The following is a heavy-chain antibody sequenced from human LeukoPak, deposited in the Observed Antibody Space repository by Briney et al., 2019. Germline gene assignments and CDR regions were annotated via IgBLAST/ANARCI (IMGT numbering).Heavy chain of an antibody. CDR3: ARQALWFFDH. Sequence: KPSETLSFTCTVSGGSISSNSNYWAWIRQPPGRGLEWIGSISYGGSTYYSPSLESRVTISVDTSKNQFSLKLSSVTAADTAVYYCARQALWFFDHWGQGTLVTVSP. D-gene: IGHD2-21*01. V-gene: IGHV4-39*01. CDR2: ISYGGST. J-gene: IGHJ4*02. CDR1: GGSISSNSNY.